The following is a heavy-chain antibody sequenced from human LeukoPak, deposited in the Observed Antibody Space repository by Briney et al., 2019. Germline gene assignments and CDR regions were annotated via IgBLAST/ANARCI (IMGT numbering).Heavy chain of an antibody. CDR1: GGSFSDYY. V-gene: IGHV4-34*01. CDR2: IHHSGST. CDR3: ARLNPGHPWRYYFVY. D-gene: IGHD3-10*01. Sequence: SETLSLTCAVDGGSFSDYYWSWVRQPPGKGLEWVGEIHHSGSTNYNPSLKSRVTMSVDTSKTQFSLKLSSVTAADTAVYCCARLNPGHPWRYYFVYWGQGTLVTVSS. J-gene: IGHJ4*02.